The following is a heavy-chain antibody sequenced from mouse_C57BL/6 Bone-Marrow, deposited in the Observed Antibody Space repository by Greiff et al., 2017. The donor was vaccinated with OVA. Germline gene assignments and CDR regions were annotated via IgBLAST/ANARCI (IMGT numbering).Heavy chain of an antibody. J-gene: IGHJ2*01. V-gene: IGHV1-59*01. CDR3: ASIYYYGSSYFDY. Sequence: VQLQQPGAELVRPGTSVKLSCKASGYTFTSYWMHWVKQRPGQGLEWIGVIDPSDSYTNYNQKFKGKATLTVDTSSSTAYMQLSSLTSEDSAVYYCASIYYYGSSYFDYWGQGTTLTVSS. D-gene: IGHD1-1*01. CDR1: GYTFTSYW. CDR2: IDPSDSYT.